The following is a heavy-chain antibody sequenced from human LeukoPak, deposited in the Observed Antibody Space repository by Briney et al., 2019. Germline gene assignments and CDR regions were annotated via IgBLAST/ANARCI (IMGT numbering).Heavy chain of an antibody. CDR1: GFTFSSYA. D-gene: IGHD4-17*01. CDR3: AKDIYGDYGQGGDY. CDR2: ISDQT. V-gene: IGHV3-23*01. J-gene: IGHJ4*02. Sequence: GGSLRLSCAASGFTFSSYAMAWVRQAPGKGLEWVSGISDQTYYTDSVRGRFTISRDNSKNTLYLQMNSLRAEDTAVYYCAKDIYGDYGQGGDYWGQGTLVTVSS.